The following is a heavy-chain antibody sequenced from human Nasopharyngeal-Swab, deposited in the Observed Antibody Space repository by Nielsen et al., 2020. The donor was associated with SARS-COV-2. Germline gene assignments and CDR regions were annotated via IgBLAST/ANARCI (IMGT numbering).Heavy chain of an antibody. J-gene: IGHJ6*02. CDR3: ARDHLMTVTIPYYYYGMDG. D-gene: IGHD4-11*01. CDR1: GFTFSSYS. CDR2: ISSSSSYI. Sequence: GGSLRLSCAASGFTFSSYSMNWVRQAPGKGLEWVSSISSSSSYIYYADSVKGRFTISRDNAKNSLYLQMNSLRAEDTAVYYCARDHLMTVTIPYYYYGMDGWGQGTTVTVSS. V-gene: IGHV3-21*01.